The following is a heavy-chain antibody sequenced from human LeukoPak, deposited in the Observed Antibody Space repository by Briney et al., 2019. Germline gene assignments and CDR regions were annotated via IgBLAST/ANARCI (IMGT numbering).Heavy chain of an antibody. CDR2: ISGGGGST. J-gene: IGHJ3*02. Sequence: GSLRLSCAASVVTLSSHAVSSGCQALGKGLEWVSAISGGGGSTYYADSVKGRFTISRDNSKNPLYLQMNSVSAEDTAVYYCAGWPSSSWYKVAAFGIWGQGTMVTVSS. CDR1: VVTLSSHA. CDR3: AGWPSSSWYKVAAFGI. V-gene: IGHV3-23*01. D-gene: IGHD6-13*01.